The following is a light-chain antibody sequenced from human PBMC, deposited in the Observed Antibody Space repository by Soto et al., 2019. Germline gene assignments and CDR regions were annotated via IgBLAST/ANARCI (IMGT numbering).Light chain of an antibody. CDR1: QTISSW. V-gene: IGKV1-5*03. J-gene: IGKJ1*01. Sequence: DIQMTQSPSTLSGSVGDRVTITCRASQTISSWLAWYQQKPGKAPKLLIYKASTLKNGVPSRFSGSGYGTEFTLTISSLQPDDFATYYCQHYNSYSEAFGQGTKVELK. CDR3: QHYNSYSEA. CDR2: KAS.